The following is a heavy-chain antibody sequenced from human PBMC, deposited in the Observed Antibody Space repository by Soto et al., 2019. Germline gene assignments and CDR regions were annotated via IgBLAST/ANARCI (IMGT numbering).Heavy chain of an antibody. V-gene: IGHV1-8*01. Sequence: QVQLVQSGAEVKKPGASVKVSCKASGYTFTSYDINWVRQATGQGLEWMGWMNPNSGTTGYAQKFPGRVTMTRNTSRSTAYMELSSLISEDTAVYSCAREYSSGWSKDWGQGTLVTVSS. CDR3: AREYSSGWSKD. CDR1: GYTFTSYD. D-gene: IGHD6-19*01. CDR2: MNPNSGTT. J-gene: IGHJ4*02.